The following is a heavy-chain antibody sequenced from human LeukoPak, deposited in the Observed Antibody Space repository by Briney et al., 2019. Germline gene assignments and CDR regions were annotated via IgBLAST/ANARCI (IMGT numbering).Heavy chain of an antibody. CDR3: AFWVAAAGHFDY. V-gene: IGHV4-59*01. D-gene: IGHD6-13*01. CDR2: IYYSGST. CDR1: GGSISSYY. Sequence: SETLSLTCTVSGGSISSYYWSWIRQPPGKGLEWIGYIYYSGSTNYNPSLKSRVTISVDTPKNQFSLKLSSVTAADTAVYYCAFWVAAAGHFDYWGQGTLVTVSS. J-gene: IGHJ4*02.